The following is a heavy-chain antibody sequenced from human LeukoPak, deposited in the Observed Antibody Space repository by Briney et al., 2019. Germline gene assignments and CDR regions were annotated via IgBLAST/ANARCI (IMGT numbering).Heavy chain of an antibody. V-gene: IGHV3-7*01. CDR3: ARGNLRFLEWLSSSDPLGYFDY. J-gene: IGHJ4*02. D-gene: IGHD3-3*01. CDR2: IKQDGSEK. CDR1: GFTFSSYW. Sequence: GGSLRLSCAASGFTFSSYWMSWVRQAPGKGLEWVANIKQDGSEKYYVDSVKGRFTISRDNAKNSLYLQMNSLRAEDTAVYYCARGNLRFLEWLSSSDPLGYFDYWGQGTLVTVSS.